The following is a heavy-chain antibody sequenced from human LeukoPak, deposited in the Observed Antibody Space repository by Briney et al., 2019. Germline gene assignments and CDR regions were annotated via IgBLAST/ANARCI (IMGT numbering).Heavy chain of an antibody. D-gene: IGHD6-13*01. CDR3: AKDRRRAAAGFDY. J-gene: IGHJ4*02. Sequence: GGSLRLSCLTSGFTLSTNAMSWVRQAPGKGLEWISGISGSGASTYYADSVKGRFTISRDDSRNTLYLQMNSLRGDDTAVYYCAKDRRRAAAGFDYWGQGTLVTVSS. V-gene: IGHV3-23*01. CDR2: ISGSGAST. CDR1: GFTLSTNA.